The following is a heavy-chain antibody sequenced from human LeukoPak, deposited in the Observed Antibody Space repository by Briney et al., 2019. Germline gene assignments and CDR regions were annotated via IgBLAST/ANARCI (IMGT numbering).Heavy chain of an antibody. CDR2: ISAYNGNT. V-gene: IGHV1-18*01. Sequence: ASVKVSCKASGYTFTSYGISWVRQAPGQGLEWMGWISAYNGNTNYAQKFQGRVTITADKSTSTAYMELSSLRSEDTAVYYCAQDGYYYYYMDVWGKGTTVTVSS. J-gene: IGHJ6*03. CDR3: AQDGYYYYYMDV. CDR1: GYTFTSYG.